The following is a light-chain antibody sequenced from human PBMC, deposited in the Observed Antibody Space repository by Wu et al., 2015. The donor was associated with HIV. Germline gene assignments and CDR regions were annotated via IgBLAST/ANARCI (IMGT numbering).Light chain of an antibody. J-gene: IGKJ2*01. V-gene: IGKV3-20*01. CDR3: QQYERSPST. Sequence: EIVLTQPPDTLYLSPGERATLSCRASQTVTSNYLAWYQHKPGQAPRLLIYHSSTRATGISDRFSGSGSGTDFTLTVDRLEPEDFAIYFCQQYERSPSTFGQGTKLEI. CDR1: QTVTSNY. CDR2: HSS.